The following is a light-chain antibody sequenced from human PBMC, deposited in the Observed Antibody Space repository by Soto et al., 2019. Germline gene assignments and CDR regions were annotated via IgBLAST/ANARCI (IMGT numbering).Light chain of an antibody. J-gene: IGKJ1*01. V-gene: IGKV3-20*01. CDR1: QSVSSSY. Sequence: EIVLTQSPGTLSLSPGERATLSCRASQSVSSSYLAWYQQKPGQAPRLLIYGAFSRATGIPGRFSGSGSGTVFTITISVLEPEDFAGYYGRQYGSLPQSFRQGTNIVIK. CDR2: GAF. CDR3: RQYGSLPQS.